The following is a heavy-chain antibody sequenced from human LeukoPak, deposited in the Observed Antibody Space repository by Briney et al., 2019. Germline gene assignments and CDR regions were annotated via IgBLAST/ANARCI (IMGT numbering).Heavy chain of an antibody. D-gene: IGHD2-2*01. CDR3: ARGRLVPAANWFDP. V-gene: IGHV1-69*05. CDR2: IIPIFGTA. J-gene: IGHJ5*02. Sequence: SVKVSCKASGGTFSSYAISWVRQAPGQGLEWMGGIIPIFGTANYAQKFQGRVTITTDESTSTAYMELSSLRSEDTAVYYCARGRLVPAANWFDPWGQGTLVTVSS. CDR1: GGTFSSYA.